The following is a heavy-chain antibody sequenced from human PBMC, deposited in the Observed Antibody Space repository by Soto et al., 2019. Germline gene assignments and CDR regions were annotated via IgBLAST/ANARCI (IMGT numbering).Heavy chain of an antibody. D-gene: IGHD5-12*01. CDR3: ARDLGLRSSGDLDSYYMDV. CDR2: IDHSGST. V-gene: IGHV4-34*01. J-gene: IGHJ6*03. CDR1: GGSFSGYY. Sequence: SETLSLTCAVYGGSFSGYYWNWIRQPPGKGLEWIGEIDHSGSTKYNPSLKSRVTISVDTSKNQFSLKVSSVTAADTAVYYCARDLGLRSSGDLDSYYMDVWGKGTTVTVS.